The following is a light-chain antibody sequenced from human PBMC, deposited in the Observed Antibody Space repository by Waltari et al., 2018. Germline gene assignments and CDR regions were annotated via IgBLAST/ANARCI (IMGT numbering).Light chain of an antibody. Sequence: DIQMTQSPSTLSASVGDRVTISRRASQSVGTWLAWYQQKPGKAPKLLIYMASSLDSGVPSRFSGSGSGTDFTLTISSLQPDDFATYSCQQYSSFSTFGQGTKV. J-gene: IGKJ2*01. V-gene: IGKV1-5*03. CDR2: MAS. CDR3: QQYSSFST. CDR1: QSVGTW.